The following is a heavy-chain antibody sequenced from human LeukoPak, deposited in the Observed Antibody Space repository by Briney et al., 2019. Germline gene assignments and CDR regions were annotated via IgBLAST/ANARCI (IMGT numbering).Heavy chain of an antibody. D-gene: IGHD3-22*01. CDR1: GGSISSTNYY. CDR2: IYYSGST. J-gene: IGHJ1*01. V-gene: IGHV4-39*07. Sequence: KPSETLSLTCTVSGGSISSTNYYWGWIRQPPGKGLEWIGSIYYSGSTYYNPSLKSRVTISVDTSKNHFSLKLSSVTAADTAVYYCARGGYYESSGYYEYFQHWGQGTLVTVSS. CDR3: ARGGYYESSGYYEYFQH.